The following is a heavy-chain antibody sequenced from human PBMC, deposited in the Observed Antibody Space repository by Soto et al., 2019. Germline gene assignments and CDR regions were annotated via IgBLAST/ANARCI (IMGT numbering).Heavy chain of an antibody. Sequence: SLRLSCAASGFTFSSYGMHWVRQAPGKGLEWVAVIWYDGSDKKYVDSVKGRFTISRDNSKNTLYLQMNSLRAEDTAVYYCAREADTTMATAFDYWGQGTLVTVSS. D-gene: IGHD5-18*01. CDR3: AREADTTMATAFDY. CDR1: GFTFSSYG. CDR2: IWYDGSDK. V-gene: IGHV3-33*01. J-gene: IGHJ4*02.